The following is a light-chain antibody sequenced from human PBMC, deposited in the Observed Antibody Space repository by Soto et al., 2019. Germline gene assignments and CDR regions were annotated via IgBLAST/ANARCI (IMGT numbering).Light chain of an antibody. CDR2: DVD. J-gene: IGLJ1*01. CDR3: CSYAGSYTFV. Sequence: QSALTQPRSVSGSPGQSVTISCTGTSSDVGGYNYVSWYQQHPGKAAKVMIYDVDKRPSGVPDRFSGSKSGNTASLAISGLQADDEADYYCCSYAGSYTFVFGTGTKLTVL. CDR1: SSDVGGYNY. V-gene: IGLV2-11*01.